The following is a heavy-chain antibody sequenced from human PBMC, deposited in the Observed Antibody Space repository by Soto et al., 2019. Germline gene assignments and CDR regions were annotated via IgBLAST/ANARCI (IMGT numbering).Heavy chain of an antibody. Sequence: PSETLSLTCTVSGGSISSGDYYWSWIRQPPWKGLEWIGYIYYSGSTYYNPSLKSRVTISVDTSKNQFSLKLSSVTAADTAVYYCASISVDTAMVQGVPDYWGQGXLVTVYS. D-gene: IGHD5-18*01. J-gene: IGHJ4*02. CDR3: ASISVDTAMVQGVPDY. CDR2: IYYSGST. CDR1: GGSISSGDYY. V-gene: IGHV4-30-4*01.